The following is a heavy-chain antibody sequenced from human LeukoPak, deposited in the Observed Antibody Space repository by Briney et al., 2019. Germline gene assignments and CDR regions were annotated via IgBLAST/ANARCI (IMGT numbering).Heavy chain of an antibody. CDR2: ISYDGSNK. D-gene: IGHD3-22*01. J-gene: IGHJ6*02. CDR3: ARVAYYYDSSGYYPLYYYGMDV. Sequence: GGSLRLSCAASGFTFSGYPIHWVRQAPGKGLEWVAVISYDGSNKYYADSVKGRFTISRDNSKNTLYLQMNSLRAEDTAVYYCARVAYYYDSSGYYPLYYYGMDVWGQGTTVTVSS. CDR1: GFTFSGYP. V-gene: IGHV3-30-3*01.